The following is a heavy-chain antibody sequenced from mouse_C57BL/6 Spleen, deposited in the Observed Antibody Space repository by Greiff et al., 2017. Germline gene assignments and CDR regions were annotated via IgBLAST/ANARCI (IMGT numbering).Heavy chain of an antibody. CDR2: IDPENGVT. D-gene: IGHD2-3*01. V-gene: IGHV14-4*01. Sequence: EVQLQESGAELVRPGASVKLSCKASGFTFTDSYMHWVKQRPGQGLEWIGGIDPENGVTGYTSKFQGKATITADTSSSTAYMQLNSLTSEDSAVYYCATSYDGFSYAFGDWGQGTSVSVAS. CDR3: ATSYDGFSYAFGD. J-gene: IGHJ4*01. CDR1: GFTFTDSY.